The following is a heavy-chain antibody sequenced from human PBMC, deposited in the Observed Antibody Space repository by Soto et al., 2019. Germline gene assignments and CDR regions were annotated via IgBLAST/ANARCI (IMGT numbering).Heavy chain of an antibody. Sequence: SETLSLTCAVYGGSFSGYYWSWIRQPSGKGLEWIGEINHSGSTNCNPSLKSRVTISVDTSKNQFSLKLSSVTAADTAVYYCARGLSLVVPAAMVHDYYYMDVWGQGTTVTVSS. CDR1: GGSFSGYY. CDR3: ARGLSLVVPAAMVHDYYYMDV. CDR2: INHSGST. D-gene: IGHD2-2*01. V-gene: IGHV4-34*01. J-gene: IGHJ6*03.